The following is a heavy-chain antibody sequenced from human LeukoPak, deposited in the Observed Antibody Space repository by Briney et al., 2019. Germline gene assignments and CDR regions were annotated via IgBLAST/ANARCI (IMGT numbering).Heavy chain of an antibody. J-gene: IGHJ4*02. V-gene: IGHV3-21*01. CDR2: ISSSSSYI. CDR3: ARDATNIVVVVADGFDY. Sequence: GGSLRLSCAASGFIFSNHGMNWVRQAPGKGLEWDSSISSSSSYIYYADSVKGRFTISRDNAKNSLYLQMNSLRAEDTAVYYCARDATNIVVVVADGFDYWGQGTLVTVSS. D-gene: IGHD2-15*01. CDR1: GFIFSNHG.